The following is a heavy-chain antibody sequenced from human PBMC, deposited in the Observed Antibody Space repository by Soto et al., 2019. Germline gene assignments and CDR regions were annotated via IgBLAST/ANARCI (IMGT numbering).Heavy chain of an antibody. CDR3: GGNGYFAIDY. D-gene: IGHD5-12*01. J-gene: IGHJ4*02. Sequence: SETLSLTCTVSGGSISSYYWSWIRQPPGKGLEWIGYIYYSGSTNYNPSLKCRVTISVDTSKIQFFLKLSSVTAADTAVYYCGGNGYFAIDYWGQGTLVTVS. CDR2: IYYSGST. CDR1: GGSISSYY. V-gene: IGHV4-59*12.